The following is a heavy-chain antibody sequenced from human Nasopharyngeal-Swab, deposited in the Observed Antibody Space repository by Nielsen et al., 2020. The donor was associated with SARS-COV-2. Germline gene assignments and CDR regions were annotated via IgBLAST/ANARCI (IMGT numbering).Heavy chain of an antibody. D-gene: IGHD2-21*01. Sequence: WVRQAPGQGLEWMGGIIPIFGTANYAQKFQGGVTITADESTSTAYMELSSLRSEDTAVYYCARSLSPDCGGDCYYFDYWGQGTLVTVSS. CDR2: IIPIFGTA. J-gene: IGHJ4*02. V-gene: IGHV1-69*01. CDR3: ARSLSPDCGGDCYYFDY.